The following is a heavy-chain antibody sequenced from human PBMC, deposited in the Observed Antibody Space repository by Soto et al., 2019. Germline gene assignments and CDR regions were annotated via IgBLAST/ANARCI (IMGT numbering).Heavy chain of an antibody. Sequence: SETLSLTCIVSGGSISSYYWSWIWQPPGKGLEWVGYIYYSGSTYYNPSLKSRVTISVDTSKNQFSLKLSSVTAADTAVYYCARRSITPPNWFDPWGQGTLVTVSS. V-gene: IGHV4-59*06. D-gene: IGHD3-10*01. J-gene: IGHJ5*02. CDR1: GGSISSYY. CDR3: ARRSITPPNWFDP. CDR2: IYYSGST.